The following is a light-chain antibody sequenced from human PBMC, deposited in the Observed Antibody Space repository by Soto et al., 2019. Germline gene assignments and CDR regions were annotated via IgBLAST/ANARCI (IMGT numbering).Light chain of an antibody. J-gene: IGKJ2*01. CDR2: ATS. CDR1: QAVTSDT. CDR3: QRDN. Sequence: EIVLTQSPGTLSLSPGERATLSCRVSQAVTSDTLGWYQKKPGQAPRLLIYATSKRAAVIPDRFSGSESGTDFTLAISRLEPEDFAVLYGQRDNFGQGTRLEIK. V-gene: IGKV3-20*01.